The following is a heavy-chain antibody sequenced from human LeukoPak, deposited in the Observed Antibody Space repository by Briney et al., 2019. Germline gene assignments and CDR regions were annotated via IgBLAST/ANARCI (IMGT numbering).Heavy chain of an antibody. CDR2: IKEDGSVK. V-gene: IGHV3-7*01. Sequence: GGSLRLSCAASGFTFSIYAMHWVRQAPGKGLEWVANIKEDGSVKNYVDSVKGRFTISRDNAKNSLYLQINCLRAEDTAVYYCARQWGWFTSGWWLDTFDVWGQGSMVTVSS. J-gene: IGHJ3*01. CDR3: ARQWGWFTSGWWLDTFDV. CDR1: GFTFSIYA. D-gene: IGHD6-19*01.